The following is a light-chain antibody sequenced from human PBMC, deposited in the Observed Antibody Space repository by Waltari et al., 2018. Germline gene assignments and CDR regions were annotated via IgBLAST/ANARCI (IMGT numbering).Light chain of an antibody. CDR3: QQRSYWPLT. CDR2: DAS. V-gene: IGKV3-11*01. CDR1: ESIHSH. Sequence: EIVLTQSPATLSLSPGERATLSCRASESIHSHLAWYQQKPGQAPSLLIYDASNRATGIPARFSGSRSGTDFTLTISSLDPEDFAVYYCQQRSYWPLTFGGGTKVEIK. J-gene: IGKJ4*01.